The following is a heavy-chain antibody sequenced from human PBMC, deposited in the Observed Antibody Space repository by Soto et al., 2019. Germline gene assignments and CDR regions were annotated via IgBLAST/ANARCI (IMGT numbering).Heavy chain of an antibody. J-gene: IGHJ4*02. CDR1: GGTFSSYA. D-gene: IGHD2-15*01. Sequence: SVKVSCKASGGTFSSYAISWVRQAPGQGLEWMGGIIPIFGTANYAQKFQGRVTITADKSTGTAYMELSSLRSEDTAVYYCARAPSTYCSGGSCYRFYYFDYWGQGTLVTVSS. CDR2: IIPIFGTA. CDR3: ARAPSTYCSGGSCYRFYYFDY. V-gene: IGHV1-69*06.